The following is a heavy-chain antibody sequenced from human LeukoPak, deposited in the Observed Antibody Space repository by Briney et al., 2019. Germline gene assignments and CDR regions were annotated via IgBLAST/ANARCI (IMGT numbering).Heavy chain of an antibody. CDR2: ISEYNGKP. D-gene: IGHD6-6*01. Sequence: ASVKVSCTASGYTFTSYGISSVRQAPGQGLECMGWISEYNGKPNYTQKLHGRVTMTTDSSTSTAYMELRSMRSDDTAVYYCARSRIAARLYGMDVWGQGTTVTVSS. CDR3: ARSRIAARLYGMDV. J-gene: IGHJ6*02. CDR1: GYTFTSYG. V-gene: IGHV1-18*01.